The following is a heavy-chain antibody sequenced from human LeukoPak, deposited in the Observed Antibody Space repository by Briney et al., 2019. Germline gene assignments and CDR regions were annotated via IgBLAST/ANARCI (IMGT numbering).Heavy chain of an antibody. Sequence: SETLSLTCTVSGGSIGSISYYWGWIRQPPGKGLEWIGSIYYSGTTYYNPSLKSRVTISIDTSKNQFSLKVSSVTAADTAVYYCARGRGYSAYEYFDYWGQGTLVTVSS. CDR3: ARGRGYSAYEYFDY. J-gene: IGHJ4*02. CDR2: IYYSGTT. CDR1: GGSIGSISYY. V-gene: IGHV4-39*07. D-gene: IGHD5-12*01.